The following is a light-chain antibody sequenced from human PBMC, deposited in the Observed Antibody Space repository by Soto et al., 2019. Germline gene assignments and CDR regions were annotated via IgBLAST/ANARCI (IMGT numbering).Light chain of an antibody. CDR2: GDR. J-gene: IGLJ1*01. V-gene: IGLV2-14*01. CDR3: TSYTSLSFYV. Sequence: QSVLTQPTSVSGSPGQSITIYCTGNSNDIGAFDYVCCYQQPPAKPPSLLNHGDRNRPRSISRLFCATNCAFTASVTIAVLRADDEADYYCTSYTSLSFYVFGPGTKLTVL. CDR1: SNDIGAFDY.